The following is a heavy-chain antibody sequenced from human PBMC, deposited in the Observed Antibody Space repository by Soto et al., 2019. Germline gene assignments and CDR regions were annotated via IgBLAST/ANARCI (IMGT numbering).Heavy chain of an antibody. D-gene: IGHD6-13*01. Sequence: TLSLTCPVCGGYICSGGYYWSWIRQHPGKGLEWIGYIYYSGSTYYNPSLKSRVTISVDTSKNQYSLKLSSVTAANTALYYCARAGIAAAGSYYMDVWGKGTTVTVSS. V-gene: IGHV4-31*03. CDR2: IYYSGST. J-gene: IGHJ6*03. CDR3: ARAGIAAAGSYYMDV. CDR1: GGYICSGGYY.